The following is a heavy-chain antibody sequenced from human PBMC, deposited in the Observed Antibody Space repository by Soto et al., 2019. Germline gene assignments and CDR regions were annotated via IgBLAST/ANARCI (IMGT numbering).Heavy chain of an antibody. J-gene: IGHJ6*02. CDR3: AKDLSRADYYYYGMDV. CDR1: GFTFSSYG. V-gene: IGHV3-30*18. Sequence: GESLKISCAASGFTFSSYGMHWVRQAPGKGLEWVAVISYDGSNKYYADSVKGRFTISRDNSKNTLYLQMNSLRAEDTAVYYCAKDLSRADYYYYGMDVWGQGTTVTVSS. D-gene: IGHD2-2*01. CDR2: ISYDGSNK.